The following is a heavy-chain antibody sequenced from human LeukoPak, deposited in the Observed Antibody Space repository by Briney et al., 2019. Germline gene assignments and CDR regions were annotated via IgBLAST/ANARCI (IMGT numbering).Heavy chain of an antibody. D-gene: IGHD3-3*01. CDR3: ARTTDLLERLSFDY. J-gene: IGHJ4*02. CDR2: IQPSGST. Sequence: SETLSLTCTVSSGSMSNYYWSWIRQPAGKGLEWIGRIQPSGSTNDNPSLKSRLTMSLDTSKNQFSLRLGSVTAADTAVYYCARTTDLLERLSFDYWGQGILVTV. CDR1: SGSMSNYY. V-gene: IGHV4-4*07.